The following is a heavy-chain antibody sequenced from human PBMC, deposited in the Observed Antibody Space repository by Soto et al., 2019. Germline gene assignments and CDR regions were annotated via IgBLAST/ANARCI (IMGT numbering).Heavy chain of an antibody. D-gene: IGHD6-19*01. J-gene: IGHJ6*02. Sequence: WGSLRLSCAASGFTFSSYWMSWVRQAPGRGLEWVANIKQDGSEKYYVDSVKGRFTISRDNAKNSLYLQMNSLRAEDTAVYYCARVLAVAGIGYYYYYGMDVWGQGTTVTAP. CDR1: GFTFSSYW. CDR2: IKQDGSEK. CDR3: ARVLAVAGIGYYYYYGMDV. V-gene: IGHV3-7*01.